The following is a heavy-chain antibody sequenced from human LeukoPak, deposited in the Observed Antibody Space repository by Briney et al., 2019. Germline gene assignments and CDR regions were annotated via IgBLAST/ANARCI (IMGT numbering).Heavy chain of an antibody. V-gene: IGHV3-23*01. Sequence: PGGSLRLSCAASGFTFSSYAMSWVRQAPGKGLEWVSGISGSDGSTYYTDSVKGRFTISRDNSKNTLYLQMNSLRAVDTAVYYCAKDWDLDHWGQGTLVTVSS. CDR1: GFTFSSYA. CDR3: AKDWDLDH. J-gene: IGHJ4*02. CDR2: ISGSDGST. D-gene: IGHD1-26*01.